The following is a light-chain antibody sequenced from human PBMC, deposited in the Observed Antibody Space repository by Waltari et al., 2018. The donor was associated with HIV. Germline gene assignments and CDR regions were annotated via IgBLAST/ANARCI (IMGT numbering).Light chain of an antibody. CDR1: SPNIGINT. V-gene: IGLV1-44*01. CDR3: AAWDDSLNGVV. J-gene: IGLJ2*01. Sequence: QSVLPQPPSASGTPGQRVTISCSGSSPNIGINTVSWYQQPPGTAPKLLIYNNNERPSGVPDRFSGSTSGTSASLAISGLQSESEADYYCAAWDDSLNGVVFGGGTKLTVL. CDR2: NNN.